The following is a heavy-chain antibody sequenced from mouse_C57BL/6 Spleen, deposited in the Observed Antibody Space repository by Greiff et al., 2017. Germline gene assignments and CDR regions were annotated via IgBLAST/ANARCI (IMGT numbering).Heavy chain of an antibody. J-gene: IGHJ2*01. Sequence: VQLQQSGPELVKPGASVKISCKASGYAFSSSWMNWVKQRPGKGLEWIGRIYPGDGDTNYNGKFKGKATLTADKSSSTAYMQLSSLTSEDSAVXFCANYYGDYWGQGTTLTVSS. CDR1: GYAFSSSW. CDR3: ANYYGDY. CDR2: IYPGDGDT. V-gene: IGHV1-82*01.